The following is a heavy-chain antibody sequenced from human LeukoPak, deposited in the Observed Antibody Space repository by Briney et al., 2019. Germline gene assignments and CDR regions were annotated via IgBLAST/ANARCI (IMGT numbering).Heavy chain of an antibody. CDR3: VRGEMVRGIIRGRVDY. CDR1: GGSISSSSYY. Sequence: SETLSLTCTVSGGSISSSSYYWSWIRQPPGKGLEWIGEINHRGSTNHNPSLKSRVTISVDTSKNQFSLKLSSVTAADMAVYYCVRGEMVRGIIRGRVDYWGQGTLVTVSS. J-gene: IGHJ4*02. CDR2: INHRGST. V-gene: IGHV4-39*07. D-gene: IGHD3-10*01.